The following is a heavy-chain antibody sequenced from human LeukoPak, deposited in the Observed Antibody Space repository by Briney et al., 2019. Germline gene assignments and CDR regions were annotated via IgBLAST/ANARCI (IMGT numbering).Heavy chain of an antibody. Sequence: GGSLRLSCAASGFTVSSSYMNWVRQAPGKGLEWVSLIFSGGGTYYADSVKGRFTISRNNSKNTLFLQMNGLRAEDTAVYYGARGGVVYPDNFDIWGRGTMVTVSS. CDR2: IFSGGGT. D-gene: IGHD2-15*01. J-gene: IGHJ3*02. CDR1: GFTVSSSY. V-gene: IGHV3-66*01. CDR3: ARGGVVYPDNFDI.